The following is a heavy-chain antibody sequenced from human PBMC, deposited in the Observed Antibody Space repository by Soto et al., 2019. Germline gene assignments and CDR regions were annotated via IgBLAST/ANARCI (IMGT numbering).Heavy chain of an antibody. Sequence: PGGSLRLSCAASGFTFSSYWMSWVRQAPGKGLEWVANIKQDGSEKYYVDSVKGRFTISRDNAKNSLYLQMNSLRAEDTAVYYCAKVLRFLEWLSPFDYWGQGTLVTVSS. D-gene: IGHD3-3*01. CDR1: GFTFSSYW. J-gene: IGHJ4*02. CDR3: AKVLRFLEWLSPFDY. CDR2: IKQDGSEK. V-gene: IGHV3-7*01.